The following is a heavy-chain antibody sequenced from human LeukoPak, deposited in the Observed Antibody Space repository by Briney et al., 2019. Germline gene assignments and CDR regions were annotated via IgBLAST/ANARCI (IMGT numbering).Heavy chain of an antibody. CDR2: ISGSGVI. V-gene: IGHV4-4*07. CDR1: GGSISSYY. Sequence: SETLSLTCTVSGGSISSYYWSWIRQPAGMGLEWIGRISGSGVITYNPSLKSRVTLSLDTSNNHFSLKLISVTAADTAVYYCARDSGTTGEVKFDPWGQGMLVTVSS. CDR3: ARDSGTTGEVKFDP. D-gene: IGHD3-10*01. J-gene: IGHJ5*02.